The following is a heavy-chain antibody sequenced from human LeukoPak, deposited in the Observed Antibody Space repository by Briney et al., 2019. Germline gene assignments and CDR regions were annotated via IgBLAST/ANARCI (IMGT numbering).Heavy chain of an antibody. J-gene: IGHJ6*02. CDR3: ARYYGSGRGYYGLDV. CDR1: GFTFSNAW. V-gene: IGHV3-30*03. Sequence: GGSLRLSGAASGFTFSNAWMSWVRQAPGKGLEWITLIPYDGSNKYYADSVKGRFTISRDNSKNTLYLQMNSLRAEDTAVYYCARYYGSGRGYYGLDVWGQGTTVTVFS. D-gene: IGHD3-10*01. CDR2: IPYDGSNK.